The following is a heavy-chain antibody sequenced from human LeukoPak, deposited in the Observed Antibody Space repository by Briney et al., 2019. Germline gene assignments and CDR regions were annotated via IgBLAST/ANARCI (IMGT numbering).Heavy chain of an antibody. CDR3: ARSRHYYDSSGYAYYFDY. CDR2: IKQDGSEK. Sequence: PGGSLRLSCAASGFTFSSYWMSWVRQAPGKGLEWVANIKQDGSEKYYVDSVKGRFTISRDNGKNSLYLQMNSLRAEDTAVYYCARSRHYYDSSGYAYYFDYWGQGTLVTVSS. J-gene: IGHJ4*02. V-gene: IGHV3-7*01. CDR1: GFTFSSYW. D-gene: IGHD3-22*01.